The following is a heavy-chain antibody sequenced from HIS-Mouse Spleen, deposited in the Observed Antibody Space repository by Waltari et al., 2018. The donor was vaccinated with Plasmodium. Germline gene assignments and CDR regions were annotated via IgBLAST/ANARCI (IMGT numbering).Heavy chain of an antibody. CDR1: VFTFSSYW. CDR3: ARVGDFWSGYCNDY. J-gene: IGHJ4*02. Sequence: EVPLVESGGGLVQPGGSLRLSCAASVFTFSSYWVHLVRQAPGKGLVWVSRINSDGSSTSYADSVKGRFTISRDNAKNTLYLQMNSLRAEDTAVYYCARVGDFWSGYCNDYWGQGTLV. D-gene: IGHD3-3*01. CDR2: INSDGSST. V-gene: IGHV3-74*01.